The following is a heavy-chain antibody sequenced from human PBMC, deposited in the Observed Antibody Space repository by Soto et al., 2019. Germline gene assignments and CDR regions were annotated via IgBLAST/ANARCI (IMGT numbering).Heavy chain of an antibody. D-gene: IGHD5-12*01. J-gene: IGHJ4*02. CDR2: IYWDDDK. V-gene: IGHV2-5*02. CDR1: GFSLSTSGVG. Sequence: GSGPTLVNPTQTLTLTCTFSGFSLSTSGVGVGWIRHPPGKALEWLALIYWDDDKRYSPSLRSRLTITKDTSKNQVVLTMTNMDPVERATYCCARSDGYNWGQGTLVTVSS. CDR3: ARSDGYN.